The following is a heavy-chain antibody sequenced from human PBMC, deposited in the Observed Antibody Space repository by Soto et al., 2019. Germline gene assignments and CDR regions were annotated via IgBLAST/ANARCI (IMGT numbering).Heavy chain of an antibody. CDR3: AREGFYYDSRGHYFDY. CDR2: IYYSGST. CDR1: GGSISSGGYY. D-gene: IGHD3-22*01. V-gene: IGHV4-31*03. J-gene: IGHJ4*02. Sequence: SETLSLTCTVSGGSISSGGYYWSWIRQHPGKGLEWIGYIYYSGSTYYNPSLKSRVTISVDTSKNQFSLKLSSVTAADTAVYYCAREGFYYDSRGHYFDYWGQGTLVTVSS.